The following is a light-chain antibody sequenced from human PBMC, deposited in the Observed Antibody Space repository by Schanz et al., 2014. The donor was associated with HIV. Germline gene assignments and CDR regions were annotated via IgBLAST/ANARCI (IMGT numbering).Light chain of an antibody. CDR2: STN. CDR3: LLSYTDDHV. V-gene: IGLV7-43*01. J-gene: IGLJ1*01. Sequence: QAVVTQEPSLTVSPGGTVTLTCASSTGAVTSGYYPNWFQQKPGQAPRALIYSTNNKQSWTPARFSGSLLGGKAALTLSGAQPEDEADYYCLLSYTDDHVFGTGTKLTVL. CDR1: TGAVTSGYY.